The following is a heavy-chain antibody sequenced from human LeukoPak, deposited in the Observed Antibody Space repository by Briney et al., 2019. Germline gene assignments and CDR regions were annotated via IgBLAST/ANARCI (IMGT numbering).Heavy chain of an antibody. CDR1: GGSFSGYY. CDR2: INHSGST. J-gene: IGHJ5*02. CDR3: ARGRRIGGNWFDP. V-gene: IGHV4-34*01. Sequence: PSETLSLXCAVYGGSFSGYYWSWIRQPPGKELEWIGEINHSGSTNYNPSLKSRVTISVDTSKNQFSLKLSSVTAADTAVYYCARGRRIGGNWFDPWGQGTLVTVSS. D-gene: IGHD3-10*01.